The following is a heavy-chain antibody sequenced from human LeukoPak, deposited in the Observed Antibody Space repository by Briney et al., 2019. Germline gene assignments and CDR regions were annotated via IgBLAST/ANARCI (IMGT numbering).Heavy chain of an antibody. V-gene: IGHV3-30*04. D-gene: IGHD1-26*01. J-gene: IGHJ6*03. Sequence: QTGGSLRLSCAASGFTFSSYAMHWVRQAPGKGLEWVAVISYDGSNKYYADSVKGRFTISRDNSKNTLYLQMNSLRAEDTAVYYCARDLVGATYYHYYYMDVWGKGTTVTVSS. CDR3: ARDLVGATYYHYYYMDV. CDR2: ISYDGSNK. CDR1: GFTFSSYA.